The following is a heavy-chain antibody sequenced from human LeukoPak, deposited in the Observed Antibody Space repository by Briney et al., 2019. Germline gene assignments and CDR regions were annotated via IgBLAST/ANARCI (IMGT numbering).Heavy chain of an antibody. Sequence: SETLSLTCTVSGGSISSYYWNWIRQPPGKGLEWIGYIYYSGSTNYNPSLKSRVTISLDTSKNQFSLNLTSVTAADTAVYYCARGSYSSSWYTSFDYWGQGTLVTVSS. CDR1: GGSISSYY. J-gene: IGHJ4*02. CDR2: IYYSGST. V-gene: IGHV4-59*01. CDR3: ARGSYSSSWYTSFDY. D-gene: IGHD6-13*01.